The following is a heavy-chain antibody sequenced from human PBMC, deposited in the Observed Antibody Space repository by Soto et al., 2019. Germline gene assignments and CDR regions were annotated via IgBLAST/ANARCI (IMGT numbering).Heavy chain of an antibody. CDR1: GGSFSDDC. D-gene: IGHD1-26*01. V-gene: IGHV4-34*01. CDR2: INRSGGT. J-gene: IGHJ4*02. CDR3: ARGPYSRGVGATNPSH. Sequence: SETLSLTCAVYGGSFSDDCWTWIRQPPGRGLEWIGEINRSGGTIYNPSLESRVTISADTSKNQFSLKLTSVTAADTAVYYCARGPYSRGVGATNPSHWGQGTLVTVSS.